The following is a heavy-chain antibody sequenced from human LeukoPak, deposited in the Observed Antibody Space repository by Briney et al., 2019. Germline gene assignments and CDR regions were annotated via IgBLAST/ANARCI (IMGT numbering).Heavy chain of an antibody. V-gene: IGHV4-39*01. D-gene: IGHD3-10*01. J-gene: IGHJ6*02. CDR3: ALSYGSGSYPDYYYYGMDV. Sequence: SETLSLTCTVSGGSISSSSYYWGWIRQPPGKGLEWIGSIYYSGSTYYNPSLKSRVTISVDTSKNQFSLKLSTVTAADTAVYYCALSYGSGSYPDYYYYGMDVWGQGTTVTVSS. CDR1: GGSISSSSYY. CDR2: IYYSGST.